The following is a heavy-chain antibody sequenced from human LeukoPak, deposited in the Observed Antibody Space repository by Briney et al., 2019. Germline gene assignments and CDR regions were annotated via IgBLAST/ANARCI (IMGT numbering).Heavy chain of an antibody. Sequence: SETLSLTCAVYGGSFRGYYWSWIRQSPEKGLEWIGEILHTGSSNYNPSLRSRVTISVDTSKNQVSLNLSSVTATDTAVYYCARRVAAGAFASWGQGALVTVS. V-gene: IGHV4-34*12. CDR3: ARRVAAGAFAS. CDR2: ILHTGSS. J-gene: IGHJ5*01. CDR1: GGSFRGYY. D-gene: IGHD4/OR15-4a*01.